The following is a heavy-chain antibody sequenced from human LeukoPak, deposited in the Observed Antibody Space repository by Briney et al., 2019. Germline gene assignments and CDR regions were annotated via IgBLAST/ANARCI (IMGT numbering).Heavy chain of an antibody. CDR2: IYYSGST. CDR3: ARGGLVLVGAFDI. J-gene: IGHJ3*02. D-gene: IGHD2-8*02. Sequence: SETLSLTCTVSGGSISSHYRSWIRQPPGKGLEWIGYIYYSGSTNYNPSLKSRVTISVDTSKNQFSLKLSSVTAADTAVYYCARGGLVLVGAFDIWGQGTMVTVSS. CDR1: GGSISSHY. V-gene: IGHV4-59*11.